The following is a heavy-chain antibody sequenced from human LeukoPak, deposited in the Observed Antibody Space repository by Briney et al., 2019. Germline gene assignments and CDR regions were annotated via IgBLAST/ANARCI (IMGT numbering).Heavy chain of an antibody. CDR1: VFTVSDNY. D-gene: IGHD1-1*01. CDR3: SRGVQSEL. J-gene: IGHJ4*02. Sequence: GGSLRLSSAASVFTVSDNYISCVRQAPGKGLEWVSVIYSGGKTYYADSVKARFTISRHNSKNLLYLQMNSLRSEDTAVYYCSRGVQSELWGQGNLVNVSS. CDR2: IYSGGKT. V-gene: IGHV3-53*04.